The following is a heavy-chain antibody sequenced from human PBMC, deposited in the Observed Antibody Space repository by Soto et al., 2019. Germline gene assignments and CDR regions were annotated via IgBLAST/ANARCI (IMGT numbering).Heavy chain of an antibody. CDR1: GFTFSTSG. CDR3: ATHGGFDI. D-gene: IGHD4-17*01. V-gene: IGHV3-23*01. Sequence: EVQLLESGGGLVQPGGSLRLSCAASGFTFSTSGMSWVRQAPGKGLEWVSSISGSGDYTNYADSVKGRFTISRDNSKNTLYLQINSLTAEDTAVYYCATHGGFDIWGQGKMVTVSS. J-gene: IGHJ3*02. CDR2: ISGSGDYT.